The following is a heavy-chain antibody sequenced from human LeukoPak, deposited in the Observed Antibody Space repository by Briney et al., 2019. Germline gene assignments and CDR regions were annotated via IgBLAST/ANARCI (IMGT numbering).Heavy chain of an antibody. Sequence: GGSLRLSCAASGFTFSSYAMSWVRRAPGKGLEWVSAISGSGGSTYYADSVKGRFTISRDNSKNTLYLQMNSLRAEDTAVYYCAKNHDSSGYYSPPNDAFDIWGQGTMVTVSS. V-gene: IGHV3-23*01. CDR1: GFTFSSYA. D-gene: IGHD3-22*01. J-gene: IGHJ3*02. CDR2: ISGSGGST. CDR3: AKNHDSSGYYSPPNDAFDI.